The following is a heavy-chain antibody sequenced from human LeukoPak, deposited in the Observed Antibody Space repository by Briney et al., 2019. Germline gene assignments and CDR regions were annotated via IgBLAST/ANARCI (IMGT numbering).Heavy chain of an antibody. CDR3: AREKKTEWTTGAFDM. V-gene: IGHV3-11*01. Sequence: PGGSLRLSCAASGFTFSDYYMSWIRQAPETGLEWLSYTSPSGGTIYYTDSVKGRFTMSRDNAQNALYLEMNSLRAEDTAVYYCAREKKTEWTTGAFDMWGQGTMVIDSS. CDR2: TSPSGGTI. CDR1: GFTFSDYY. D-gene: IGHD3-3*01. J-gene: IGHJ3*02.